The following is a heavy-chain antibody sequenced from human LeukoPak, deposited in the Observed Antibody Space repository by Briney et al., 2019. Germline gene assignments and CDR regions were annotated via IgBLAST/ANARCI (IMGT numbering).Heavy chain of an antibody. Sequence: GGSLRLSCTASGFTFSSYWMHWVRQAPGKGLVWVSRISTDASSTTYADSVKGRFTISRDNAKNTLYLQMNSLRAEDTAVYYCARPLYISSWYLDPWGQGTLVTVSS. CDR3: ARPLYISSWYLDP. CDR2: ISTDASST. D-gene: IGHD6-13*01. V-gene: IGHV3-74*01. CDR1: GFTFSSYW. J-gene: IGHJ5*02.